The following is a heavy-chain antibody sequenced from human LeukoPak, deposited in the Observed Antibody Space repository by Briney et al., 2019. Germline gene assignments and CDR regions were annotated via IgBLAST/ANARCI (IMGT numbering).Heavy chain of an antibody. J-gene: IGHJ4*02. Sequence: GGSLRLSCAASGFTFSSYAMHWVRQAPGKGLEWAAVISYDGSNKYYADSVKGRFTISRDNSKNTLYLQMNSLRAEDTAVYYCARDRSGYYFDYWGQGTLVTVSS. CDR3: ARDRSGYYFDY. D-gene: IGHD3-22*01. CDR1: GFTFSSYA. CDR2: ISYDGSNK. V-gene: IGHV3-30-3*01.